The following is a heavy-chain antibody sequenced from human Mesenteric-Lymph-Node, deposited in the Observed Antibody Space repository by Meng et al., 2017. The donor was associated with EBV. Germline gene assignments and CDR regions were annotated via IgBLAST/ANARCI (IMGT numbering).Heavy chain of an antibody. J-gene: IGHJ4*02. CDR2: IYHSRST. V-gene: IGHV4-30-2*01. D-gene: IGHD3-3*02. Sequence: LQRRESRSGLVRPSPTMSLICAVCGSSLISGGSSWRWIRQASGNGLEWIGLIYHSRSTYFHPSLRSRVNLTVDTSKNKFSLNLRSVSAADTAIYFCARSAGGAFFEHWRQGTLVTVSS. CDR3: ARSAGGAFFEH. CDR1: GSSLISGGSS.